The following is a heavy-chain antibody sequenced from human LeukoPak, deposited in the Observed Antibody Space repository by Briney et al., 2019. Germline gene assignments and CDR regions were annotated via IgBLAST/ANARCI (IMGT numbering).Heavy chain of an antibody. J-gene: IGHJ4*02. V-gene: IGHV1-46*01. CDR2: ITPSGGST. CDR1: GYTFTSYY. D-gene: IGHD6-6*01. Sequence: GASVKASCKASGYTFTSYYIHWVRQAPGQGLEWMGIITPSGGSTSYAQKFQGRVTMTRDTSTSTVYMELSSLRSEDTAVYYCAREGGIAARPMDYWGQGTLVTVSS. CDR3: AREGGIAARPMDY.